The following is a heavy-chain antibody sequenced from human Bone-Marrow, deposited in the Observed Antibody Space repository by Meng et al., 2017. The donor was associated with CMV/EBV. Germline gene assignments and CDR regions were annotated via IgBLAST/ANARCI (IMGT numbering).Heavy chain of an antibody. CDR2: IYYSGST. J-gene: IGHJ4*02. V-gene: IGHV4-31*02. CDR3: AKGPDYYGSGSFFDY. D-gene: IGHD3-10*01. CDR1: CGYISSGGYY. Sequence: SCGYISSGGYYWSWIRQHPGKRLEWIGYIYYSGSTYYNPSLKSRVTISVDTSKNQFSLKLSSVTAADTAVYYCAKGPDYYGSGSFFDYWGQGTLVTVSS.